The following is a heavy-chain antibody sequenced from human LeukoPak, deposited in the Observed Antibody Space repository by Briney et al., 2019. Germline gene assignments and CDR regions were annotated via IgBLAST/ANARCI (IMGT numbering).Heavy chain of an antibody. CDR2: IYYSGST. V-gene: IGHV4-39*07. CDR3: ARTDGSGSHYRF. CDR1: GGPISSSNYY. J-gene: IGHJ4*02. Sequence: SETLSLTYTVSGGPISSSNYYWGWIRQPPGKGLECIGNIYYSGSTYYNPSLKSRVTISVDTSKNHFSLKLSSVTAADTAVYYCARTDGSGSHYRFWGQGTLVTVSS. D-gene: IGHD3-10*01.